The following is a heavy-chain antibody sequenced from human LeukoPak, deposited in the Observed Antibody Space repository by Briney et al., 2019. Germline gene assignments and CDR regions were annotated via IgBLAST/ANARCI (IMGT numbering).Heavy chain of an antibody. CDR1: GYSFTGYY. CDR2: INPNSGGT. CDR3: TRGKDFGYNWFDP. Sequence: ASVKVSCKASGYSFTGYYMHWVRQAPGQGLEWMGWINPNSGGTNYAQKFQGRVTMTRDTSISTAYMELSRLRSDDTAVYYCTRGKDFGYNWFDPWGQGTLVTASS. V-gene: IGHV1-2*02. J-gene: IGHJ5*02. D-gene: IGHD3-10*01.